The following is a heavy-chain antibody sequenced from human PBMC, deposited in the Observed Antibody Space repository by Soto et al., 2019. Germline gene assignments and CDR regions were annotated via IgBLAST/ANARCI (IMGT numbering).Heavy chain of an antibody. CDR1: GGSISSGGYY. J-gene: IGHJ5*02. CDR2: IYYSGST. V-gene: IGHV4-31*03. CDR3: ARESPSGNWFDP. Sequence: TLSLTCTVSGGSISSGGYYWSWIRQHPGKGLEWIGYIYYSGSTYYNPSLKSRVTISVDTSKNQFSLKLSSVTAADTAVYYCARESPSGNWFDPWGQGTLVTVSS.